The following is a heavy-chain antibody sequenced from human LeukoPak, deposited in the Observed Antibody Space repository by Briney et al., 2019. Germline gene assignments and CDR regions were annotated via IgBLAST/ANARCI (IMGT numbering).Heavy chain of an antibody. V-gene: IGHV3-23*01. CDR1: GFTFSSYA. CDR2: ISGSGGST. Sequence: PGGSLRLSCAASGFTFSSYAMSWVRQAPGKGLEWVSAISGSGGSTYYADSVKGRFTISRDNAKNSLYLQMNSLRAEDTAVYYCARGAKYYYYYMDVWGKGTTVTVSS. CDR3: ARGAKYYYYYMDV. J-gene: IGHJ6*03.